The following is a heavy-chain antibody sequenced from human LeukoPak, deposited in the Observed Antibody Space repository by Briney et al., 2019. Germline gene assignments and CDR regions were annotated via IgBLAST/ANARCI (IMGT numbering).Heavy chain of an antibody. CDR1: GVSISGYY. CDR2: IFSSGST. V-gene: IGHV4-59*08. CDR3: ARHYYDRSDCYCFHY. Sequence: TSETLSLTCTVSGVSISGYYWSWIRQPPGKGLEWIGYIFSSGSTNYNPSLKSRVTISQDTSVNQISLKLTSVTAADTAVYYCARHYYDRSDCYCFHYWGQGILVTVSS. J-gene: IGHJ4*02. D-gene: IGHD3-22*01.